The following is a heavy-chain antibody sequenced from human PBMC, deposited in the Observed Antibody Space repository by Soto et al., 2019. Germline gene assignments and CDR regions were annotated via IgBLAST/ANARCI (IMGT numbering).Heavy chain of an antibody. J-gene: IGHJ4*02. CDR3: ASGDYTTQALGY. V-gene: IGHV4-59*08. CDR2: IYYSGST. CDR1: GGSISSYY. Sequence: SETLSLTCTVSGGSISSYYWSWIRQPPGKGLEWIGYIYYSGSTNYNPSLKSRVTISVDTSKNQFSLKLSSVTAADTAVYYCASGDYTTQALGYWGQGTLVTVSS. D-gene: IGHD4-17*01.